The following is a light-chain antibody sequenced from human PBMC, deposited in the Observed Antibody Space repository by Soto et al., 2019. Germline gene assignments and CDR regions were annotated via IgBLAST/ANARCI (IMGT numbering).Light chain of an antibody. V-gene: IGLV2-23*01. CDR2: EGS. Sequence: QSVLTQPASVSGSPGQSITISCTGTRGDVGNYNLVSWYQQHPDKAPKLMIYEGSKRPSGISNRFSGSKSGNTASLTISGLQAEDEADYYCCSYAGNHVVFGEGTKLTVL. J-gene: IGLJ2*01. CDR3: CSYAGNHVV. CDR1: RGDVGNYNL.